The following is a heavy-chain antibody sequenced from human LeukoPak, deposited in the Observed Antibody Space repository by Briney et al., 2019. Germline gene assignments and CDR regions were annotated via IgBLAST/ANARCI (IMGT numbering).Heavy chain of an antibody. J-gene: IGHJ4*02. D-gene: IGHD1-26*01. CDR2: ISGDGGST. CDR3: AKDEIVSGGDY. V-gene: IGHV3-43*02. CDR1: GFTFDDYA. Sequence: GGSLRLSCAASGFTFDDYAMHWVRQAPGKGLEWVSLISGDGGSTYYADSVKGRFTISRDNSKNSLYLQMNSLGTEDTALYYCAKDEIVSGGDYWGQGTLVTVSS.